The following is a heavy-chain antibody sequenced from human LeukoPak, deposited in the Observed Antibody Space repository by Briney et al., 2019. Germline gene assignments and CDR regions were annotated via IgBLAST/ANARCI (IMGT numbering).Heavy chain of an antibody. CDR1: GGSFSGYY. CDR3: AREDSSSGFDY. Sequence: SETLSLTCAVYGGSFSGYYWSWIRQPPGKGLEWIGEINHSGSTNYNPSLKSRVTISVDTSKNQFSLKLSSVTAADTAAYYCAREDSSSGFDYWGQGTLVTVSS. D-gene: IGHD3-22*01. CDR2: INHSGST. V-gene: IGHV4-34*01. J-gene: IGHJ4*02.